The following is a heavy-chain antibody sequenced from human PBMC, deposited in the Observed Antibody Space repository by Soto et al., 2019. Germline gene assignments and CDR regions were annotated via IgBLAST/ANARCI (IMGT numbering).Heavy chain of an antibody. D-gene: IGHD7-27*01. J-gene: IGHJ6*02. CDR3: GRPGMPGETGYHLGMEG. Sequence: ASVKVSCKASGGTSSSYYIHWVRQAPGHGLEWMAIINPSGGSTDYAQKFQDRVTLTRDTSTSTVHMELSSLRYEDTAVYYCGRPGMPGETGYHLGMEGLGQGTTVTVCS. CDR1: GGTSSSYY. CDR2: INPSGGST. V-gene: IGHV1-46*01.